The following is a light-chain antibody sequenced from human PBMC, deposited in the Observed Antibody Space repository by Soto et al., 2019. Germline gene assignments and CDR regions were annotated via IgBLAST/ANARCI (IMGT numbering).Light chain of an antibody. CDR1: QSINSW. J-gene: IGKJ1*01. V-gene: IGKV1-5*03. Sequence: DIQMTQSPSTLSASVGDRVTITCRASQSINSWLALYQQKPGKAPKVLIYKASSLESGVQSRFGGSGSGAEFTLTISSLQPDDFATYYCQPYDSYPWTFGQGTKVEIK. CDR2: KAS. CDR3: QPYDSYPWT.